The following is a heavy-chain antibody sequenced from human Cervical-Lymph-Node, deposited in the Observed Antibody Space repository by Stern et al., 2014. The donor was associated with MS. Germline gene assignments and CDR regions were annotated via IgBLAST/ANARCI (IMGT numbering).Heavy chain of an antibody. CDR3: ATGTGKSDLDY. CDR1: GFSFRDAW. CDR2: VKSVTYGGAR. Sequence: VQLVQYGGGLVKPGGSLRLSCPASGFSFRDAWLSWVRQAPGQEPEGVGRVKSVTYGGARDYAAPVTGRFTISRDDSKTTLHLQMNDLRAEDTAIYYCATGTGKSDLDYWGQGTLVTVSS. D-gene: IGHD1-1*01. V-gene: IGHV3-15*05. J-gene: IGHJ4*02.